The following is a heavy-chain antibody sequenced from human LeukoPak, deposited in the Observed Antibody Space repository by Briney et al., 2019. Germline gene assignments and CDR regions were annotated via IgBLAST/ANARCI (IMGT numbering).Heavy chain of an antibody. V-gene: IGHV3-7*05. CDR3: LSAGFTGDDS. D-gene: IGHD6-13*01. CDR1: GFTFSAYW. Sequence: PGGSLRLSCAASGFTFSAYWMKGVRQAPGKGLEWVADITPDGNEKYYVDSVKGRFTISRDNAKNSLYLLMNGLRAEDTAVYYCLSAGFTGDDSWGQGTLVTVSS. CDR2: ITPDGNEK. J-gene: IGHJ4*02.